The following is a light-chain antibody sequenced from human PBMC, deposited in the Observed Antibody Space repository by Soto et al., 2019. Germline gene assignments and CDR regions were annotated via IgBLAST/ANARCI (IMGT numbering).Light chain of an antibody. CDR2: EVS. V-gene: IGLV2-8*01. Sequence: QSVLTRAPSASGSPGQSVSISCTGTSSDVGGYNYVSWYQQHPGKAPKLMIYEVSKRPSGVPDRFSGSKSGNTASLTVSGLQAEDEADYYCSSYAGSNNNVFGTGTKVTVL. CDR1: SSDVGGYNY. J-gene: IGLJ1*01. CDR3: SSYAGSNNNV.